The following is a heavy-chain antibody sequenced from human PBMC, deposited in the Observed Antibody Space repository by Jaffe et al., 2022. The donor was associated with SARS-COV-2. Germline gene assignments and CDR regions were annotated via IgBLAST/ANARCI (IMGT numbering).Heavy chain of an antibody. D-gene: IGHD6-19*01. CDR3: AKDTGSSGWFDY. J-gene: IGHJ4*02. V-gene: IGHV3-43*01. CDR2: ISWDGGST. CDR1: GFTFDDYT. Sequence: EVQLVESGGVVVQPGGSLRLSCAASGFTFDDYTMHWVRQAPGKGLEWVSLISWDGGSTYYADSVKGRFTISRDNSKNSLYLQMNSLRTEDTALYYCAKDTGSSGWFDYWGQGTLVTVSS.